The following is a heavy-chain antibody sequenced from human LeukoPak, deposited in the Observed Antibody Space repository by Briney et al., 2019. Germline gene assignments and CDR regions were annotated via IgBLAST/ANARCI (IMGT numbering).Heavy chain of an antibody. CDR2: ISSSSSTI. D-gene: IGHD6-13*01. CDR1: GFTFSSYS. Sequence: GGSLRLSCAASGFTFSSYSMNWVRQAPGKGLEWVSYISSSSSTIYYADSVKGRFIISRDNAKNSLYLQVNSLRAEDTAVYYCAREVAVGIGAYNYWGQGTLVTVSS. V-gene: IGHV3-48*04. CDR3: AREVAVGIGAYNY. J-gene: IGHJ4*02.